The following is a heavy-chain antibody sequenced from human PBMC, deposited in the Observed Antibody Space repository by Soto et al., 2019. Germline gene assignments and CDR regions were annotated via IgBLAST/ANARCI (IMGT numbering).Heavy chain of an antibody. D-gene: IGHD3-9*01. J-gene: IGHJ3*02. CDR2: INHSGST. CDR1: GGSFSGYY. Sequence: QVQLQQWGAGLLKPSETLSLTCAVYGGSFSGYYWSWIRQPPGKGLEWIGEINHSGSTNYNPSLKSRVTISVDTSKHQFSRKLSSVTAADTAVYYCAGPNYDILPGPPYDAFDIWGQGTMVTVSS. V-gene: IGHV4-34*01. CDR3: AGPNYDILPGPPYDAFDI.